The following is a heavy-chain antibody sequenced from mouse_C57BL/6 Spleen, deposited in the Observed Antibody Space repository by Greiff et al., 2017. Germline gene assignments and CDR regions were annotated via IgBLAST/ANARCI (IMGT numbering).Heavy chain of an antibody. Sequence: EVKLMESGGGLVQPKGSLKLSCAASGFSFNTYAMNWVRQAPGKGLEWVARIRSKSNNYATYYADSVKDRFTISRDDSESMLYLQMNNLKTEDTAMYYCVREMSYGNYRFAYWGQGTLVTVSA. J-gene: IGHJ3*01. CDR3: VREMSYGNYRFAY. CDR2: IRSKSNNYAT. D-gene: IGHD2-1*01. CDR1: GFSFNTYA. V-gene: IGHV10-1*01.